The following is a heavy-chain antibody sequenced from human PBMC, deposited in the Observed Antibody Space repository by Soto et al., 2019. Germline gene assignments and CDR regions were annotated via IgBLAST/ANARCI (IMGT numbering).Heavy chain of an antibody. V-gene: IGHV1-69*13. CDR1: GGTFSSYA. CDR3: ARAYSGYDGYYYGMDV. CDR2: IIPIFGTA. D-gene: IGHD5-12*01. Sequence: SVKVSCKASGGTFSSYAISWVRQAPGQGLEWMGGIIPIFGTANYAQKFQGRVTITADESTSTAYMELSSLRSEDTAVYYCARAYSGYDGYYYGMDVWGQGTTVTVSS. J-gene: IGHJ6*02.